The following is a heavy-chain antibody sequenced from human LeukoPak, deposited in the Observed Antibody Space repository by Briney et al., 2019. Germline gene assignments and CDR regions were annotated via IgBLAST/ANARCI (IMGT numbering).Heavy chain of an antibody. CDR2: ISGSGGST. D-gene: IGHD3-3*01. Sequence: GGSLRLSCAASGFTFSSYAMSWVRQAPGKGLEWVSAISGSGGSTYYADSVKGRFTISRDNSKITLYLQMNSLRAEDTAVYYCAKDLVPYDFWSGFDYWGQGTLVTVSS. J-gene: IGHJ4*02. V-gene: IGHV3-23*01. CDR3: AKDLVPYDFWSGFDY. CDR1: GFTFSSYA.